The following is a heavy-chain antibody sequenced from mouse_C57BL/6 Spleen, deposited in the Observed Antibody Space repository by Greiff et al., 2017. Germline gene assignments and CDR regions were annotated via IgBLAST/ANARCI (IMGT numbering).Heavy chain of an antibody. CDR2: IDPETGGT. Sequence: QVQLQQSGAELVRPGASVTLSCKASGYTFTDYEMHWVKQTPVHGLEWIGAIDPETGGTAYNQKFKGKAILTADKSSSTAYMELRSLTSEDSAVYYSTREGSSYSAWFAYWGQGTLVTVSA. CDR3: TREGSSYSAWFAY. J-gene: IGHJ3*01. D-gene: IGHD1-1*01. CDR1: GYTFTDYE. V-gene: IGHV1-15*01.